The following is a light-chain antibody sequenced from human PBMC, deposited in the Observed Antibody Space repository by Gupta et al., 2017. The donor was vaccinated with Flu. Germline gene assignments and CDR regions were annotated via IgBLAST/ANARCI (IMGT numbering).Light chain of an antibody. V-gene: IGLV3-21*02. CDR3: QVWDSNSGRV. J-gene: IGLJ3*02. CDR2: DDD. CDR1: YMRRKT. Sequence: QTAKMSCGGSYMRRKTVHWDMRRPGHPPLLLCHDDDDRPSGIPDRISGSKSGNTATPTLSSVEAGDEADYYCQVWDSNSGRVFGGGTKLTGL.